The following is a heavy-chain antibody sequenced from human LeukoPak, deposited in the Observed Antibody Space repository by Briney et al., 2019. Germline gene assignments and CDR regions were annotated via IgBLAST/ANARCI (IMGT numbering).Heavy chain of an antibody. D-gene: IGHD3-10*01. CDR3: ARESRGFDY. CDR2: IYRGGTT. Sequence: GGSLRLSCVASGFTVSSNYMSWVRQAPGKGPEWLSVIYRGGTTYYAGSVKGRFTISRDDSKNTLYLQMNSLRAEDTAVYYCARESRGFDYWGQGTLVTVSS. CDR1: GFTVSSNY. J-gene: IGHJ4*02. V-gene: IGHV3-66*01.